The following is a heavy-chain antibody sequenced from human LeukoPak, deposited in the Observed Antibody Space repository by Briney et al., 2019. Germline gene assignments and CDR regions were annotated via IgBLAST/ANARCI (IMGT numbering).Heavy chain of an antibody. V-gene: IGHV3-66*02. CDR1: GLSVSSNY. Sequence: GGSLRLSCAASGLSVSSNYMSWVRQAPGKGLEWVSVIYSDGSTYYADSVKGRFTISRDNSKNTLYLQMNSLRIEDAAVYYCIFFWGSGWLDPWGQGTLVTVSS. CDR3: IFFWGSGWLDP. D-gene: IGHD3-16*01. CDR2: IYSDGST. J-gene: IGHJ5*02.